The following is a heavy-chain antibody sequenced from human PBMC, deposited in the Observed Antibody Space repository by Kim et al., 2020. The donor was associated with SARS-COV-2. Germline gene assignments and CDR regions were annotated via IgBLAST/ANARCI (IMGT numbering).Heavy chain of an antibody. D-gene: IGHD3-3*01. CDR1: GFAFSSYW. CDR2: INTDATYT. J-gene: IGHJ6*02. V-gene: IGHV3-74*01. Sequence: GGSLRLSCAASGFAFSSYWMHWVRQAPGEGLVWVSHINTDATYTSYADSLKGRFTISRDNAKSTLYLQMDSLRAEDTAVYYCARDYNFWSGYYSGALDVWGQGTTVTLSS. CDR3: ARDYNFWSGYYSGALDV.